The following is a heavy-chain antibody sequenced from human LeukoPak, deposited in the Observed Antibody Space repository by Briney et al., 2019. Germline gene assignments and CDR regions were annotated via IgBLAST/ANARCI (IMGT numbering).Heavy chain of an antibody. D-gene: IGHD3-10*02. Sequence: GGSLRLSCAASGFTFSSYEMNWVRQAPGKGLEWVSYISSSGSTIYYADSVKGLFTISRDNAKNSLYLQMNSLRADDTAVYYCAELGITMIGGVWGKGTTVTISS. V-gene: IGHV3-48*03. CDR2: ISSSGSTI. CDR3: AELGITMIGGV. CDR1: GFTFSSYE. J-gene: IGHJ6*04.